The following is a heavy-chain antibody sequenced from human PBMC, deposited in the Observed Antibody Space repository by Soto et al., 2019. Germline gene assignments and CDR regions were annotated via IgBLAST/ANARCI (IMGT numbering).Heavy chain of an antibody. D-gene: IGHD3-10*01. Sequence: QVQLVQSGAEVKTPGSSVRVSCKASGGTFSRYTLNWVRQAPGQGLEGMGGILPRFGTRNYAPTLQDRVTIISDESTNTAYTELNSLMYEDTAVYYCARGRAIYNNGRSELDQWGQGTLGTVSS. J-gene: IGHJ4*02. CDR2: ILPRFGTR. CDR3: ARGRAIYNNGRSELDQ. CDR1: GGTFSRYT. V-gene: IGHV1-69*01.